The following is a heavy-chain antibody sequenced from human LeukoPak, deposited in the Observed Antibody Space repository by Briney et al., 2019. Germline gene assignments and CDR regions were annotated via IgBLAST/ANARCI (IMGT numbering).Heavy chain of an antibody. CDR3: ARGLVGAIPFDY. CDR2: IYYSGST. CDR1: GGSISSSSYY. J-gene: IGHJ4*02. V-gene: IGHV4-39*07. Sequence: SETLSLTCTVSGGSISSSSYYWGWIRQPPGKGLEWIGSIYYSGSTNYNPSLKSRVTISVDTSKNQFSLKLSSVTAADTAVYYCARGLVGAIPFDYWGQGTLVTVSS. D-gene: IGHD1-26*01.